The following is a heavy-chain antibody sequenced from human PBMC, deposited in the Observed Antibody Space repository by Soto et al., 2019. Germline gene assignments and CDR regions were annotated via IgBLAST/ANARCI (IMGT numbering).Heavy chain of an antibody. D-gene: IGHD5-18*01. V-gene: IGHV3-48*03. CDR2: ISSSGSTI. CDR3: ARDARQLSYMDV. CDR1: GLSFSSYE. J-gene: IGHJ6*02. Sequence: SMRLSCAAAGLSFSSYEMNWVRQAPGKGLEWVSYISSSGSTIYYADSVKGRFTISRDNAKNSLYLQMNSLSAEDTAVYYCARDARQLSYMDVWGQGTTVTGSS.